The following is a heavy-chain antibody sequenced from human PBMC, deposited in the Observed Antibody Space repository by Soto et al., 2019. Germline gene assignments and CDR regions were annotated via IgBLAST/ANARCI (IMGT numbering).Heavy chain of an antibody. J-gene: IGHJ4*02. Sequence: GGSLRLSCAASGFTFSSYAMSWVRQAPGKGLEWVSAISGSDDSTYHADSVKGRFTISRDNSKNTLYLQMNSLRAEDTAVYYCAKPVDMATIKPAFDYWGQGTLVTVSS. CDR1: GFTFSSYA. CDR3: AKPVDMATIKPAFDY. CDR2: ISGSDDST. V-gene: IGHV3-23*01. D-gene: IGHD5-12*01.